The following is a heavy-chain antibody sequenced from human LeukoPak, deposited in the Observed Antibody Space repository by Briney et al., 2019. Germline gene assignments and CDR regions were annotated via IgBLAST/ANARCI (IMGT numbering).Heavy chain of an antibody. CDR3: AAEITMIVVESDY. D-gene: IGHD3-22*01. CDR1: GFTFINYW. Sequence: PGGSLRLSCSASGFTFINYWMSWVRQVPGKGLEWVAFIRYDGSNKYYADSVKGRFTISRDNSKNTLYLQMNSLRAEDTAVYYCAAEITMIVVESDYWGQGTLVTVSS. J-gene: IGHJ4*02. V-gene: IGHV3-30*02. CDR2: IRYDGSNK.